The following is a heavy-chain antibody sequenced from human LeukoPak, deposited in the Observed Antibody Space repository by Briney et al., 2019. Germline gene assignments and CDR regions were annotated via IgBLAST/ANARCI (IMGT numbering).Heavy chain of an antibody. Sequence: WIGYIYYSGSINYNPSLKSRVTISVDTSKNQFSLKLSSVTAADTAVYYCARGERLGGDYWGQGALVTVSS. CDR2: IYYSGSI. V-gene: IGHV4-59*09. J-gene: IGHJ4*02. D-gene: IGHD1-1*01. CDR3: ARGERLGGDY.